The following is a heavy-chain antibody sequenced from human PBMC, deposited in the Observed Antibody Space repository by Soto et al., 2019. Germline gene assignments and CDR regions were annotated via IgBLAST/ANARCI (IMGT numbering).Heavy chain of an antibody. CDR2: IYTDGSRT. V-gene: IGHV3-74*01. CDR1: GFTFSSHW. J-gene: IGHJ3*02. CDR3: ARGVRGAYGLDI. Sequence: EVQLVASGGGLVQRGGSLRLTCAASGFTFSSHWMHWVRQAPGKGLVWVSRIYTDGSRTNYADSVKGRFTISRDNGKNTLYLEMNSLRVEETGIYYCARGVRGAYGLDIWGQGTMVTVSS. D-gene: IGHD2-21*01.